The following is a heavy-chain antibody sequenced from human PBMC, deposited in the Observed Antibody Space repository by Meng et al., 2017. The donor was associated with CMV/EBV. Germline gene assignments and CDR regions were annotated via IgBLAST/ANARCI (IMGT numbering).Heavy chain of an antibody. J-gene: IGHJ4*02. Sequence: QVRLEESVPGQVKPSTTLSLTGTVSGGSITSGDYYWSWIRQPPGKGLEWIGYIYYSGSTYYNPSLKSRVTISVDTSKNQFSLKLSSVTAADTAVYYCARDNRRGGVDYWGQGTLVTVSS. CDR1: GGSITSGDYY. D-gene: IGHD3-3*01. CDR3: ARDNRRGGVDY. CDR2: IYYSGST. V-gene: IGHV4-30-4*08.